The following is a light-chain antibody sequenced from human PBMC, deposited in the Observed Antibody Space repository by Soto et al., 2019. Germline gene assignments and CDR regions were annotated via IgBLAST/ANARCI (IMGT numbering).Light chain of an antibody. J-gene: IGLJ3*02. CDR2: SNN. CDR1: SSNIGSNT. V-gene: IGLV1-44*01. CDR3: AAWDDSLNGWV. Sequence: QSVLTQPPSASGTPGPRVTISCSGSSSNIGSNTVNWYQQLQGTAPKLLIYSNNQRPSGVPDRFSGSKSGTSASLAISGLQSEDEADYYCAAWDDSLNGWVFGGGTKLTVL.